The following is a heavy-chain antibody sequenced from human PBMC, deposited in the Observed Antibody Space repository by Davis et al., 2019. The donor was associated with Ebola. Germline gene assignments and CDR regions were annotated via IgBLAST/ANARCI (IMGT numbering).Heavy chain of an antibody. V-gene: IGHV3-53*01. J-gene: IGHJ6*02. D-gene: IGHD3-3*02. CDR1: GFTVSSNY. CDR3: AKVPFLEWLPDYGMDV. CDR2: IYNGGST. Sequence: GESLKISCAASGFTVSSNYMSWVRQAPGKGLEWVSVIYNGGSTYYADSVKGRFTISRDNSKNTLYLQMNSLRAEDTAVYYCAKVPFLEWLPDYGMDVWGQGTTVTVSS.